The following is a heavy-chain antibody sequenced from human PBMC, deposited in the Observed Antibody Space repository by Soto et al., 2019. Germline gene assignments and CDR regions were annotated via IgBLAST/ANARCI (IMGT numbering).Heavy chain of an antibody. CDR1: GYTFTSYA. CDR2: INAGNGNT. Sequence: ASVKVSCKASGYTFTSYARHWVRQAPGQRLEWMGWINAGNGNTKYSQKFQGRVTITRDTSASTAYMELSSLRSEDTAVYYCARGPNPYYFAYWGKGTLSPSPQ. V-gene: IGHV1-3*01. J-gene: IGHJ4*02. CDR3: ARGPNPYYFAY.